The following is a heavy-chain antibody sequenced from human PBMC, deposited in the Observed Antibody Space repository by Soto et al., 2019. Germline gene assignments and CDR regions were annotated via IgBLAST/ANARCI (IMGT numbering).Heavy chain of an antibody. CDR2: IYPGDSDT. V-gene: IGHV5-51*01. D-gene: IGHD6-6*01. Sequence: GESLKISCKGSGYSFTSYWIGWVRQMPGKGLEWMGIIYPGDSDTRYSPSFQGQVTISADKSISTAYLQWSSLKASDTAMYYCAREKQLAGDYYYGMDVWGQGTTVTVSS. CDR1: GYSFTSYW. CDR3: AREKQLAGDYYYGMDV. J-gene: IGHJ6*02.